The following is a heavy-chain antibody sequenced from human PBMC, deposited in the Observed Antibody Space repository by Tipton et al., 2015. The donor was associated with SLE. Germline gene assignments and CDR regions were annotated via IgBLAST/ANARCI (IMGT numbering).Heavy chain of an antibody. CDR2: FYTSGSS. CDR1: GGSISSGSYY. Sequence: TLSLTCTVSGGSISSGSYYWSWIRQPAGKGLEWIGHFYTSGSSNYNPSLKSRVTISMDTSKNQFSLKVSSVTAADTAVYYCTRGDFWGQGTLAVVSS. J-gene: IGHJ4*02. CDR3: TRGDF. V-gene: IGHV4-61*09.